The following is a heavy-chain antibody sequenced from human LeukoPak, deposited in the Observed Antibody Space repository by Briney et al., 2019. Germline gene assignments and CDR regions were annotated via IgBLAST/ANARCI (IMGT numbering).Heavy chain of an antibody. CDR3: ARDRVWGSSWYYFDY. D-gene: IGHD6-13*01. V-gene: IGHV3-11*01. Sequence: GGSLRLSCAASGFTFSDYYMSWIRQAPGKGLEWVSYISSSGSTIYYADSVKGRFTISRDNAKNSLYLQMNSLRAEDTAVYYCARDRVWGSSWYYFDYWGQGTLVTVSS. J-gene: IGHJ4*02. CDR2: ISSSGSTI. CDR1: GFTFSDYY.